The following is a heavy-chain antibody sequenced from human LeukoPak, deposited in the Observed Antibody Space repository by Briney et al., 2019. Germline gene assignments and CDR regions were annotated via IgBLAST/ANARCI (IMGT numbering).Heavy chain of an antibody. V-gene: IGHV3-30*04. D-gene: IGHD3-22*01. Sequence: GGSLRLSCAASGFTFSSYAMHWVRQAPGKGLEWVAVISYDGSNKYYADSVKGRFTISRDNFKNTLYLQMNSLRAEDTAVYYCASTSYYDSSGYHYPPMSNYWGQGTLVTVSS. CDR2: ISYDGSNK. CDR1: GFTFSSYA. J-gene: IGHJ4*02. CDR3: ASTSYYDSSGYHYPPMSNY.